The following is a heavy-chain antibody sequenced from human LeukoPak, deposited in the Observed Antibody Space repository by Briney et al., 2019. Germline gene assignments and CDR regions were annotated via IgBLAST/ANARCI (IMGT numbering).Heavy chain of an antibody. D-gene: IGHD4/OR15-4a*01. CDR2: IYYSGST. V-gene: IGHV4-61*01. CDR1: GGSVSSGSYY. J-gene: IGHJ3*02. CDR3: ARISLTMRDAFDI. Sequence: PSETLSLTCTVSGGSVSSGSYYWSWIRQPPGKGLERIGYIYYSGSTNYNPSLKSRVTISVDTSKNQFSLKLSSVTAADTAVYYCARISLTMRDAFDIWGQGTTVTVST.